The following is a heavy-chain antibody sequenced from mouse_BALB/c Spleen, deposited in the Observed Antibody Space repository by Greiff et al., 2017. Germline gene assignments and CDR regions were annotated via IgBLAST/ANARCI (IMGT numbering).Heavy chain of an antibody. J-gene: IGHJ4*01. D-gene: IGHD2-1*01. CDR2: ISNLAYSI. CDR3: ARDGNYPYYYAMDY. V-gene: IGHV5-15*02. Sequence: EVKVVESGGGLVQPGGSRKLSCAASGFTFSDYGMAWVRQAPGKGPEWVAFISNLAYSIYYADTVTGRFTISRENAKNTLYLEMSSLRSEDTAMYYCARDGNYPYYYAMDYWGQGTSVTVSS. CDR1: GFTFSDYG.